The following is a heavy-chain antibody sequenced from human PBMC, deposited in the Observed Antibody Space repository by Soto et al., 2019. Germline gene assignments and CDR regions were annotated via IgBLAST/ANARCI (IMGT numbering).Heavy chain of an antibody. Sequence: QVQLVQSGAEVKKPGASVKVSCKASGYTFSNYYMHWVRQAPGLGLEWMGMINPTGGSTSYAQKFQGRVTMTSDTSTSTVYMELSSLRSEDTAVYYCARNDKSGLDYWGQGTLVTVSS. J-gene: IGHJ4*02. V-gene: IGHV1-46*01. CDR1: GYTFSNYY. CDR2: INPTGGST. D-gene: IGHD3-22*01. CDR3: ARNDKSGLDY.